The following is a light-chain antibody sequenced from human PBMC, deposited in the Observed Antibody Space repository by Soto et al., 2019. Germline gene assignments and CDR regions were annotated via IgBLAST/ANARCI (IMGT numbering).Light chain of an antibody. CDR3: QHYNSYSEA. Sequence: IQLTQSPSSLSASVGYRVTITCRASQSIRSYLNWVQQKTGKAPKLLIYDASSLQTGVPSRFSGSGSGTEFTLTISSLQPDDFATYYCQHYNSYSEAFGQGTKVDI. CDR1: QSIRSY. J-gene: IGKJ1*01. CDR2: DAS. V-gene: IGKV1-16*01.